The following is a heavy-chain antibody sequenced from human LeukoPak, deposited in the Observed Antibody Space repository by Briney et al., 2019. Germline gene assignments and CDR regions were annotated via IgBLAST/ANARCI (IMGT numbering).Heavy chain of an antibody. D-gene: IGHD2-21*02. V-gene: IGHV3-74*01. CDR2: IFTDGSTT. J-gene: IGHJ4*01. CDR1: EFNFRSYG. CDR3: ARELPREVTLDY. Sequence: GGSLRLSCVASEFNFRSYGMQWVRQAPGKGLVWVSRIFTDGSTTSYADSVKGRFTISRDNAKNTLYLEMKSLRVEDTAVYYCARELPREVTLDYWGQGTLVTVSP.